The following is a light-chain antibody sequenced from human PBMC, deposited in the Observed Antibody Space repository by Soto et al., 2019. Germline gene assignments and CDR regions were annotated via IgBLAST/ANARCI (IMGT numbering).Light chain of an antibody. CDR3: HQYDSHPWS. V-gene: IGKV1-5*03. CDR1: QNINAC. CDR2: RAS. Sequence: DIQMTQFPATLSASVGDTVTITCRASQNINACLAWYPKKPETAPKLLISRASTLESGVPSRFSGSVSGTEFALTISSLQPDDFATYYCHQYDSHPWSFGQGTKVEIK. J-gene: IGKJ1*01.